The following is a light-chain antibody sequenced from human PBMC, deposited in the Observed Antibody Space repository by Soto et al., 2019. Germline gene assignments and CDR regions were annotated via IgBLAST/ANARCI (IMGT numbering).Light chain of an antibody. V-gene: IGKV3-20*01. J-gene: IGKJ1*01. Sequence: EIVLTQSPDTLSLSPGERATLSCRASQSVSSTFLAWYQQKPGQAPRVLIYGSSVRAAGIPDRFSGSGSGTDFPLTISRLEPEDFAVYYCQQYDISRTFGQGPKVE. CDR1: QSVSSTF. CDR3: QQYDISRT. CDR2: GSS.